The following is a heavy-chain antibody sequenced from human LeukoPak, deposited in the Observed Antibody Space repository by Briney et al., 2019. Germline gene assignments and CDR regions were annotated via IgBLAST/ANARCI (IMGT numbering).Heavy chain of an antibody. V-gene: IGHV4-39*07. J-gene: IGHJ6*03. CDR2: INHSGST. D-gene: IGHD1-14*01. CDR1: GGSISSSSYY. Sequence: SETLSLTCTVSGGSISSSSYYWSWIRQPPGKGLEWIGEINHSGSTNYNPSLKSRVTISVDTSKNQFSLKLSSVTAADTAVYYCARRPGWNRRIYYYYYMDVWGKGTTVTVSS. CDR3: ARRPGWNRRIYYYYYMDV.